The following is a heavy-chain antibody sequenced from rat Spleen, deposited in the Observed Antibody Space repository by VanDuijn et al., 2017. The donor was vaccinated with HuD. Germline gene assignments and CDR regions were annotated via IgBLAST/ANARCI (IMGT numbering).Heavy chain of an antibody. CDR1: GFTFSHYD. J-gene: IGHJ2*01. CDR2: ISYDGITT. Sequence: EVQLVESGGGLVQPGRSMKLSCAASGFTFSHYDMAWVRQAPKKGLEWVAAISYDGITTYYRDSVRGRFTISRDNAKSTLYLQMDSLRSEDTATYYCTSTYGGSNWFAYWGQGVMVTVSS. V-gene: IGHV5-7*01. CDR3: TSTYGGSNWFAY. D-gene: IGHD1-11*01.